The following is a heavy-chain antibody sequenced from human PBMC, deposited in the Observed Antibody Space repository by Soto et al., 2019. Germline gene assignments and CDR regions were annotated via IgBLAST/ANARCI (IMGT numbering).Heavy chain of an antibody. J-gene: IGHJ4*02. Sequence: QVQLQESGPGLVKPSQTLSLTCTVSGGSISSGNYYWSWIRQHPGKGLEWIGYIYYSGSTYYNPSLQARVTLXVXTXXTQVSLTLSSFTAADTAVYYCASTYYTASRGPFDYWGQGTLVTVSS. D-gene: IGHD3-22*01. CDR1: GGSISSGNYY. CDR2: IYYSGST. V-gene: IGHV4-31*03. CDR3: ASTYYTASRGPFDY.